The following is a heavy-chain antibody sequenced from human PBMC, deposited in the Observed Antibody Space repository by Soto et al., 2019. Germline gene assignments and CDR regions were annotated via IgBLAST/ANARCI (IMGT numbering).Heavy chain of an antibody. V-gene: IGHV4-34*01. CDR3: ARGRLRYFDWPYNWFDP. D-gene: IGHD3-9*01. CDR2: INHSGST. CDR1: GGSFSGYY. J-gene: IGHJ5*02. Sequence: SETLSLTCAVYGGSFSGYYWSWIRQPPGKGLEWIGEINHSGSTNYNPSLKSRVTISVDTSKNQFSLKLSSVTAADTAVYYCARGRLRYFDWPYNWFDPWGQGTLVTVYS.